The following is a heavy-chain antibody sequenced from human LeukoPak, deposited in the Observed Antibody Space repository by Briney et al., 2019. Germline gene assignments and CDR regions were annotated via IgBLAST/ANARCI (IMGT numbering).Heavy chain of an antibody. CDR1: GGSISSYY. V-gene: IGHV4-59*01. D-gene: IGHD3-3*01. CDR3: ARGSLYYDFWSGYQDAFDI. J-gene: IGHJ3*02. Sequence: SETLSLTCTVSGGSISSYYWSWIRQPPGKGLEWIGHIYYSGSTNYNPSLKSRVTISVDTSKNQFSLKLSSVTAADTAVYYCARGSLYYDFWSGYQDAFDIWGQGTMVTVSS. CDR2: IYYSGST.